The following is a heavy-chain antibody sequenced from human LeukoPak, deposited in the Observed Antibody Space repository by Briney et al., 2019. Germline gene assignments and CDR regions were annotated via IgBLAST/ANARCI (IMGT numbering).Heavy chain of an antibody. Sequence: KPGGSLRLSCAASGFTFTTYTMNWVRQAPGKGLEWVSSISSGSGHIYYADSMKGRFTISRDNAKSSLYLQMNGLRVEDTAVYYCARGDGYFTYWGQGTLVTVSS. V-gene: IGHV3-21*01. J-gene: IGHJ4*02. CDR1: GFTFTTYT. CDR3: ARGDGYFTY. CDR2: ISSGSGHI.